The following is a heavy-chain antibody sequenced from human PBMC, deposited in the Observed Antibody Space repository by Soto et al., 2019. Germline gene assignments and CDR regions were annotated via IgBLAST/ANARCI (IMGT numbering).Heavy chain of an antibody. CDR1: GFTFNSYA. CDR2: ISGSGGTT. Sequence: EVQLLESGGGLVQPGGSLRLSCGGSGFTFNSYAMTWVRQAPGNGLEWVSAISGSGGTTYYANSVKGRFTSSRDQAKNTLYLQMNSLRAQDTAIYYCAKDQHYGSVTYSDSYLDYCRQGTLVTVSS. V-gene: IGHV3-23*01. J-gene: IGHJ4*02. D-gene: IGHD3-10*01. CDR3: AKDQHYGSVTYSDSYLDY.